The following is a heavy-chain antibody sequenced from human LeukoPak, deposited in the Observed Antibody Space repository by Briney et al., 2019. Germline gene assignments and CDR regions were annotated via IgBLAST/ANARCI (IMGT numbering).Heavy chain of an antibody. J-gene: IGHJ6*02. Sequence: ASVKVSCKASGYTLTSFAMHWVRQAPGQRLEWMGRINAANGNAAYSQKFQGRVIITTDTSANTAYMELSSLRSEDTAVCYCARDGKHIAVPGVRYPMDVWGQGTAVTVSS. CDR1: GYTLTSFA. V-gene: IGHV1-3*01. CDR3: ARDGKHIAVPGVRYPMDV. CDR2: INAANGNA. D-gene: IGHD6-19*01.